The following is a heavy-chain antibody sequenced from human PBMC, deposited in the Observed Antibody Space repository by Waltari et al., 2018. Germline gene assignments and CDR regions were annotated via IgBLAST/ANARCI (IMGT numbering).Heavy chain of an antibody. CDR1: GYTFTGYY. V-gene: IGHV1-2*02. CDR3: ARVDTAMGPTGEFDY. CDR2: INPNSGGT. Sequence: QVQLVQSGAEVKKPGASVKVSCKASGYTFTGYYMHWVRQAPGQGLEWMGWINPNSGGTNYAQKFQGRVTMTRDTSISTAYMELSRLRSDDTAVYYCARVDTAMGPTGEFDYWGQGTLVTVSS. D-gene: IGHD5-18*01. J-gene: IGHJ4*02.